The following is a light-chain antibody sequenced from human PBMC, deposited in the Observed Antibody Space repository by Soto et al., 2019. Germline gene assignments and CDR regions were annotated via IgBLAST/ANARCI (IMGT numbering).Light chain of an antibody. CDR2: STF. CDR1: QSIGSSY. Sequence: EIVLTQSPDTLSLSPGERATLSCKASQSIGSSYLAWYQQKPGQAPRLLIYSTFSRATGIPDRFSGSGSGTDFILIISRLEPEYVAVYHCQQYATSPLYSFGQGTNVYIK. J-gene: IGKJ2*03. V-gene: IGKV3-20*01. CDR3: QQYATSPLYS.